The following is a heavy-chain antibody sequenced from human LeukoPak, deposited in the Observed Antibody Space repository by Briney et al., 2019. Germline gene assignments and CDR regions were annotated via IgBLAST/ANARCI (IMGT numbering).Heavy chain of an antibody. CDR2: INPSGGNT. D-gene: IGHD5-24*01. Sequence: ASVKVSCKASGYTFTRYGISWVRQAPGQGLEWMGLINPSGGNTNYAQNFQGRVTMTRDTSTSTVYMGLSSLRSEDTAVYYCARVRDGYNDAYDIWGQGTMVTVPS. CDR1: GYTFTRYG. J-gene: IGHJ3*02. V-gene: IGHV1-46*01. CDR3: ARVRDGYNDAYDI.